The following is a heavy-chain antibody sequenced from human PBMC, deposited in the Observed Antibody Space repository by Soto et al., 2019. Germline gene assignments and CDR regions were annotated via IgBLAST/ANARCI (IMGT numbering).Heavy chain of an antibody. CDR1: GYGFTTYG. Sequence: QVHLVQSGAEVKKPGASVKVSCKGSGYGFTTYGITWVRQAPGQGLEWMAWISAHNGNTNYAQKLQGRVTVTRDTSTSTAYMELMGLRSDDTAVYYCARGRYGYYWGQGALVTVSS. CDR3: ARGRYGYY. J-gene: IGHJ4*02. CDR2: ISAHNGNT. D-gene: IGHD1-1*01. V-gene: IGHV1-18*01.